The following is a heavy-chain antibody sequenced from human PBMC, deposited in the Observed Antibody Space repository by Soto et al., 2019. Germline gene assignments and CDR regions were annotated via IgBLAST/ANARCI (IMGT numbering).Heavy chain of an antibody. V-gene: IGHV1-69*04. CDR3: ARDNCSGGSCYFAYYMDV. Sequence: SVQVSCKASGGTFISYTISWVRQAPGQGLEWMGRIIPILGIENYAQKYQGRVTITADKSTSTAYMERSSRRSEETAVYYCARDNCSGGSCYFAYYMDVWGKGTTVTVSS. D-gene: IGHD2-15*01. J-gene: IGHJ6*03. CDR2: IIPILGIE. CDR1: GGTFISYT.